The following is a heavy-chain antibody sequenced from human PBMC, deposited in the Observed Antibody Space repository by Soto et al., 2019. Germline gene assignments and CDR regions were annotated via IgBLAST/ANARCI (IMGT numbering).Heavy chain of an antibody. CDR1: GFTFSSYG. V-gene: IGHV3-30*18. D-gene: IGHD3-9*01. Sequence: GGSLRLSCAASGFTFSSYGMHWVRQAPGKGLEWVAVISYDGSNKYYADSVKGRFTISRDNSKNTLYLQMNSLRAEDTAVYYCAKAYYDYDILTGYIYYYYMDVWGKGTTVTVSS. J-gene: IGHJ6*03. CDR3: AKAYYDYDILTGYIYYYYMDV. CDR2: ISYDGSNK.